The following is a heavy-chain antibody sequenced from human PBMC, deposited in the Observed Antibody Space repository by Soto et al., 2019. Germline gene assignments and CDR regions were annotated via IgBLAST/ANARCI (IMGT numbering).Heavy chain of an antibody. V-gene: IGHV1-2*02. J-gene: IGHJ6*02. D-gene: IGHD3-10*01. CDR2: INPNSGGT. Sequence: ASVKVSCKASGYTFTGYYMHWVRQAPGQGLEWMGWINPNSGGTNYAQKFQGRVTMTRDTSISTAYMELSRLRSDDTAVYYCARDVSFGEDYYYGMDVWGQGPTVTVSS. CDR3: ARDVSFGEDYYYGMDV. CDR1: GYTFTGYY.